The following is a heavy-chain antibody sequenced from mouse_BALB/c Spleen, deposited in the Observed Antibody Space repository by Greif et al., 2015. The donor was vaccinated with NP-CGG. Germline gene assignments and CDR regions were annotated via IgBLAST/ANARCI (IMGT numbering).Heavy chain of an antibody. CDR3: ARYQRYPFDY. D-gene: IGHD1-1*01. CDR1: GYAFSSYW. CDR2: IYPGDGDT. V-gene: IGHV1-80*01. Sequence: VMLVESGAELVRPGSSVKISCKASGYAFSSYWMNWVKQRPGQGLEWIGQIYPGDGDTNYNGKFKGKATLTADKSSSTAYMQLSSLTSEDSAVYFCARYQRYPFDYWGQGTTLTVSS. J-gene: IGHJ2*01.